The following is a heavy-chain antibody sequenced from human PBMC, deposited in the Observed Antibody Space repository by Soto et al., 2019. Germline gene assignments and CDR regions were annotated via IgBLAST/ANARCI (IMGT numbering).Heavy chain of an antibody. CDR3: ARESSGSSPDHFDY. CDR1: GYTFTSYG. Sequence: ASVKVSCKASGYTFTSYGISWVRQAPGQGLEWMGWISAYNGNTNYAQKLQGRVTMTTDTSTSTAYMELRSLRSDDTAVYYCARESSGSSPDHFDYWGKGTLVTVSS. CDR2: ISAYNGNT. J-gene: IGHJ4*02. D-gene: IGHD1-26*01. V-gene: IGHV1-18*04.